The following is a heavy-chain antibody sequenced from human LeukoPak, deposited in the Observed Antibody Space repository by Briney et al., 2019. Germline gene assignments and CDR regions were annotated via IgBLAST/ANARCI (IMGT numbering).Heavy chain of an antibody. CDR1: GGTFSSYA. D-gene: IGHD5-18*01. CDR3: ARGSLTAMAPYYYGMDV. V-gene: IGHV1-69*04. Sequence: SVKVSCKASGGTFSSYAISWVRRAPGQGLEWMGRIIPILGIANYAQKFQGRVTITADKSTSTAYMELSSLRSEDTAVYYCARGSLTAMAPYYYGMDVWGQGTTVTVSS. CDR2: IIPILGIA. J-gene: IGHJ6*02.